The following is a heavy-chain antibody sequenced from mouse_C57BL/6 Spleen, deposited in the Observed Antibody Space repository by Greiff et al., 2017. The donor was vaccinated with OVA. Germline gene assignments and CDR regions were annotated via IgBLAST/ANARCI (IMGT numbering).Heavy chain of an antibody. CDR2: INPGSGGS. V-gene: IGHV1-54*01. Sequence: VQLQESGAELVRPGTSVKVSCKASGYAFTNYLIEWVKQRPGQGLEWIGVINPGSGGSNYNEKFKGKATLTADKSSSTAYMQLSSLTSEDSAVYFCARSGNYVDYWGQGTTLTVSS. J-gene: IGHJ2*01. D-gene: IGHD3-2*02. CDR1: GYAFTNYL. CDR3: ARSGNYVDY.